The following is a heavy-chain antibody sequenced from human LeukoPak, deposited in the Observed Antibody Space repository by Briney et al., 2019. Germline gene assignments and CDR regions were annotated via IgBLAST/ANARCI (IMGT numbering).Heavy chain of an antibody. V-gene: IGHV1-24*01. Sequence: GASVKVSCKVSGYTLTELSMHWVRQAPGKGLEWMGGFDPEDGETIYAQKFQGRVTMTEDTSTDTAYMELSSLRSEDTAVYYCATGPPMVRGVIITFDGLGFDPWGQGTLVTASS. CDR3: ATGPPMVRGVIITFDGLGFDP. CDR1: GYTLTELS. J-gene: IGHJ5*02. CDR2: FDPEDGET. D-gene: IGHD3-10*01.